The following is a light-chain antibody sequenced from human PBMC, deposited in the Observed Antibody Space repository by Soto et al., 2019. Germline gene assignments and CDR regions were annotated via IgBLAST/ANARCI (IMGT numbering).Light chain of an antibody. Sequence: VVTQPPSASGTPGQRVTISCSGSSSNIGSNIVNWYQQLPGTAPKLLIFNNNQRPSGVPDRFSGSKSGTSASLAISGLQSEDEADYYCAAWDDSLTGVIFGGGTKLTVL. V-gene: IGLV1-44*01. CDR1: SSNIGSNI. CDR3: AAWDDSLTGVI. CDR2: NNN. J-gene: IGLJ2*01.